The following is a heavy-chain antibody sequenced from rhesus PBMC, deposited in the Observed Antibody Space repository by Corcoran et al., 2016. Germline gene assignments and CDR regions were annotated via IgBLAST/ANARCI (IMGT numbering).Heavy chain of an antibody. J-gene: IGHJ4*01. V-gene: IGHV4-165*02. D-gene: IGHD3-28*01. Sequence: QVQLQESGPGLVKPSETMSLTCSVSGGSISGHYCNWIRQPTGKGLEWIGYSGGGVWCWLFGGIRGLTYYPASLPSRVPISPHTSKSRFSLTRPSVTAACTAVYSCARFPGYYPNFDSWGQGVLVTVSS. CDR2: SGGGVWCWLFGGIRGLT. CDR3: ARFPGYYPNFDS. CDR1: GGSISGHY.